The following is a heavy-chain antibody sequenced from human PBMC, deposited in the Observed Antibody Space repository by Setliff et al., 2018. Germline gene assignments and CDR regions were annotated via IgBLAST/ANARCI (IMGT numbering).Heavy chain of an antibody. CDR1: GFTFTLFA. Sequence: LRLSCAASGFTFTLFAFHWVRQAPGKGLEWLAVVSYDGNNNYYGDSVKGRFTISRDNSKNTLYLQRNSLRAEDTAVYYCARRLPYFGMDVWGQGTTVTVSS. V-gene: IGHV3-30-3*01. CDR2: VSYDGNNN. D-gene: IGHD2-15*01. CDR3: ARRLPYFGMDV. J-gene: IGHJ6*02.